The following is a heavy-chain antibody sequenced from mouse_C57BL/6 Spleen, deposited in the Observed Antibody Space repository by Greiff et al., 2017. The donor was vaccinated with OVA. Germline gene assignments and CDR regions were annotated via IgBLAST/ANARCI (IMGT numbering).Heavy chain of an antibody. V-gene: IGHV1-42*01. CDR3: ARSTGGFAY. D-gene: IGHD4-1*01. CDR2: INPSTGGT. Sequence: VQLKQSGPELVKPGASVKISCKASGYSFTGYYMNWVKQSPEKSLEWIGEINPSTGGTTYNQKFKAKATLTVDKSSSTAYMQLKSLTSEDSAVYYCARSTGGFAYWGQGTLVTVSA. J-gene: IGHJ3*01. CDR1: GYSFTGYY.